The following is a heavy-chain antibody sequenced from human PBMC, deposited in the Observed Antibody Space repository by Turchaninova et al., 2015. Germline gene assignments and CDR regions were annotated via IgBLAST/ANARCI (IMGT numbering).Heavy chain of an antibody. CDR3: ARDHGCSTSSCYLGRFDP. V-gene: IGHV4-31*03. Sequence: QVQLQESGPGLVKPSQTLSLTCSVSGGSISSGGYPWSWIRQYPGKGLEWIGFIAFSGSTSYHPSPQSRVSTSVDTSKNQFSLRLSSVTAADAAIYYCARDHGCSTSSCYLGRFDPWGQGTLVTVSS. D-gene: IGHD2-2*01. J-gene: IGHJ5*02. CDR1: GGSISSGGYP. CDR2: IAFSGST.